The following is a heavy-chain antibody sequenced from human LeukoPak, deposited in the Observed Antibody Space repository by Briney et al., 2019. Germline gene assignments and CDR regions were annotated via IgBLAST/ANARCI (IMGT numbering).Heavy chain of an antibody. D-gene: IGHD3-22*01. CDR3: ARAETYYYDSSGYYPDY. Sequence: PGGSLRLSCAASGFTFSSFGMHWVRQAPGKGLEWVTFIRYDGNNKYYADSVKGRFTISRDNSKNTLYLQMNSLRAEDTAVYYCARAETYYYDSSGYYPDYWGQGTLVAVSS. J-gene: IGHJ4*02. V-gene: IGHV3-30*02. CDR2: IRYDGNNK. CDR1: GFTFSSFG.